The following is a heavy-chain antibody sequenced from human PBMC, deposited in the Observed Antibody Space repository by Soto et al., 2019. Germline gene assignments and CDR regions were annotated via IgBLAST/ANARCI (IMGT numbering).Heavy chain of an antibody. CDR2: ISYEGSNK. V-gene: IGHV3-30-3*01. CDR3: ARAPPWHYYYYGMDV. CDR1: GFTFSSYA. Sequence: QVQLVESGGGVVQPGRSLRLSCAASGFTFSSYAMHWVRQAPGKGLEWVAVISYEGSNKYYADSVKSRFTISRDNSKNTLYLQINSLRAEDTAVYYCARAPPWHYYYYGMDVWGQGTTVTVSS. J-gene: IGHJ6*02.